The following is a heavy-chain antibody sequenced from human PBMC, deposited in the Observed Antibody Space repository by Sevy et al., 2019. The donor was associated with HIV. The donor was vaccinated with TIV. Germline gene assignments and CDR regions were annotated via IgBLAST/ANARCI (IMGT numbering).Heavy chain of an antibody. Sequence: SETLSLTCAVSGGSISSGGYSWSWIRQPPRKGLEWIGYIYHSGSTYYNPSLKSRVTISVDRSKNQFSLKLSSVTAADTAVYYCARSGPAAIGRTTNWFDPWGQGTLVTVSS. J-gene: IGHJ5*02. CDR1: GGSISSGGYS. V-gene: IGHV4-30-2*01. CDR2: IYHSGST. CDR3: ARSGPAAIGRTTNWFDP. D-gene: IGHD2-2*01.